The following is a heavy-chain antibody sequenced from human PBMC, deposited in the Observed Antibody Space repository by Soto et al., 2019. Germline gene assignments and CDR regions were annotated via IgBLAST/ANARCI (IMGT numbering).Heavy chain of an antibody. CDR1: GGSFISYW. J-gene: IGHJ4*02. CDR2: IDPSDSYT. Sequence: PGVSLRLCWKGSGGSFISYWVSWVRQMPGKGLEWMGRIDPSDSYTNYSPSFQGHVTISADKAISTAYLQWSSLKASDTAMYYCARYGSNSRPHWGQGTLVTVSS. CDR3: ARYGSNSRPH. D-gene: IGHD6-19*01. V-gene: IGHV5-10-1*01.